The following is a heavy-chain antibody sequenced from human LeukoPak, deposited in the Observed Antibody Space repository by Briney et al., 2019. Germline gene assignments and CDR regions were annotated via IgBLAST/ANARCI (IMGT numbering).Heavy chain of an antibody. CDR2: ITTSDGNT. Sequence: GGSLRLSCAASGFTFSSYAMSWVRQAPGKGPEWVSTITTSDGNTYYADSVKGRFTVSRDNSKNTLFLQMNSLRAEDTAVYYCAKDGGLWVSAHWGDSWGRGTLVTVSS. V-gene: IGHV3-23*01. D-gene: IGHD7-27*01. CDR1: GFTFSSYA. J-gene: IGHJ4*02. CDR3: AKDGGLWVSAHWGDS.